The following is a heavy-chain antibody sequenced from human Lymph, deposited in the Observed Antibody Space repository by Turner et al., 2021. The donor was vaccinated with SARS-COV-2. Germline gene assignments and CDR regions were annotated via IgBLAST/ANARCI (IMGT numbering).Heavy chain of an antibody. D-gene: IGHD6-19*01. Sequence: EVQPVESGGALVKPGGSLRLSCAASGVSFSSYSMNWVRQAPGKGLEWVSFISGSCSYIYYADSVKGRFTIAKDNTTNSLYLKMNSLKAKDTAVCDCARGGRPPWQWLGLGNFDYWGQGTLVTVSS. V-gene: IGHV3-21*02. CDR3: ARGGRPPWQWLGLGNFDY. J-gene: IGHJ4*02. CDR1: GVSFSSYS. CDR2: ISGSCSYI.